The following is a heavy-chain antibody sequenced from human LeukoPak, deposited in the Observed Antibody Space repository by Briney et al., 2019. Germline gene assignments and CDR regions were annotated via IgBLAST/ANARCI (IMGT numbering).Heavy chain of an antibody. V-gene: IGHV3-30*18. CDR1: GFSFISYG. Sequence: GGSLRLSCAASGFSFISYGMHWVRQAPGKGLEWVGVISDDGRSKDYVDSVKGRFTISRDNSKDTLYLQMNSLRAEDTAVYYCAKRPSDYGDYVSYFDYWGQGTLVTVSS. D-gene: IGHD4-17*01. CDR3: AKRPSDYGDYVSYFDY. CDR2: ISDDGRSK. J-gene: IGHJ4*02.